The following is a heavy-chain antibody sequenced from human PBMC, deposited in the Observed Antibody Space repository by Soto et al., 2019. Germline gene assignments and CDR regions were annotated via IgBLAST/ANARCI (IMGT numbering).Heavy chain of an antibody. CDR3: ARDARDYYGSGSYYDY. V-gene: IGHV1-69*01. J-gene: IGHJ4*02. CDR2: IIPIFGTA. D-gene: IGHD3-10*01. Sequence: QVQLVQSGAEVKKPGSSVKVSCKASGGTFSSYAISWVRQAPGQGLEWMGGIIPIFGTANYAQKFQGRVTITADESTSTADMELSSLRSEDTAVYYCARDARDYYGSGSYYDYWGQGTLVTVCS. CDR1: GGTFSSYA.